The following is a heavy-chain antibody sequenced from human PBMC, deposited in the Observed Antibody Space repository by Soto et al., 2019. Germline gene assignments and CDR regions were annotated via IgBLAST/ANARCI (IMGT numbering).Heavy chain of an antibody. D-gene: IGHD6-19*01. J-gene: IGHJ4*02. CDR3: AKVLTDDNGWYHFDS. Sequence: EVQLLESGGGLVQPGGSLRLSCVTSGFTFSSCTMNWVRQAPGQGLEWVSSVRRSGAYYADSVKGRFTISRDNSRSTLYLQMDSLRAEATAVYYCAKVLTDDNGWYHFDSWGQGTLVTVSS. CDR2: VRRSGA. CDR1: GFTFSSCT. V-gene: IGHV3-23*01.